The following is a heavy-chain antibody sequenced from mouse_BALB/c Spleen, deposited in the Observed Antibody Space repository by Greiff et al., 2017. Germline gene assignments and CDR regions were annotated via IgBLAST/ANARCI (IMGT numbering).Heavy chain of an antibody. Sequence: EVQLQQPGAELVRPGASVKISCKASGYTFTDYNMHWVKQSHGKSLEWIGYIYPYNGGTGYNQKFKSKATLTVDNSSSTAYMELRSLTSEDSAVYYCARGNGNYYWGQGTTLTVSS. J-gene: IGHJ2*01. D-gene: IGHD2-1*01. CDR1: GYTFTDYN. CDR3: ARGNGNYY. V-gene: IGHV1S29*02. CDR2: IYPYNGGT.